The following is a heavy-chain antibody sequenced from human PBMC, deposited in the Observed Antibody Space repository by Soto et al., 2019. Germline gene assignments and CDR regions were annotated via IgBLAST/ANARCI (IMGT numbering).Heavy chain of an antibody. J-gene: IGHJ4*02. Sequence: PGGSLRLSCAASGFTFSMFAMNWVRQAPGKGLEWVASISYSGGSTNYADSVRGRFTISRDNSKNTLSLQMTSLRAEDTAVYYCASHRSGYAFQWGQGTLVTVSS. CDR1: GFTFSMFA. V-gene: IGHV3-23*01. CDR3: ASHRSGYAFQ. D-gene: IGHD5-12*01. CDR2: ISYSGGST.